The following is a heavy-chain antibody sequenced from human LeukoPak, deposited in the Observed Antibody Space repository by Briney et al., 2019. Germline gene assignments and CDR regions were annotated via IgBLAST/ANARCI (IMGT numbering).Heavy chain of an antibody. V-gene: IGHV1-8*01. J-gene: IGHJ4*02. CDR3: VRGPPNWGFDY. CDR2: MGSNNGDT. CDR1: GCTFTNYD. Sequence: ASVKVSCKASGCTFTNYDINWVRQATGQGLEWMGWMGSNNGDTGYAQKFQGRVTMTRDTFISTAYMELNNVRSEDTAVYYCVRGPPNWGFDYWGQGTLVAVSS. D-gene: IGHD7-27*01.